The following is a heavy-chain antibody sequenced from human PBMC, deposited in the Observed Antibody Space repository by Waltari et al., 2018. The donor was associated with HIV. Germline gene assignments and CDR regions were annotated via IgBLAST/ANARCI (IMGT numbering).Heavy chain of an antibody. CDR1: GFTFSSYG. D-gene: IGHD2-2*01. Sequence: QEQLVESGGGVVQPGRSLRLSCAAPGFTFSSYGMYWVRQAPGKGLGGVAGMASGGSSREYSDSWKGRVTIARDTSTNTLFLQMNSLRSDGTAVYFCAKDPGYSTNWHSFFYYGMDVWGQGTTVTVSS. J-gene: IGHJ6*02. CDR2: MASGGSSR. V-gene: IGHV3-30*18. CDR3: AKDPGYSTNWHSFFYYGMDV.